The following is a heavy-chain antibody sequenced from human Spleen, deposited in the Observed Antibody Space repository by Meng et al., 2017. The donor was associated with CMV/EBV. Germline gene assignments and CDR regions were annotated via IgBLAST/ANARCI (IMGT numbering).Heavy chain of an antibody. J-gene: IGHJ5*02. CDR2: INHSGST. D-gene: IGHD6-13*01. Sequence: GAGSGYDWSWIRQPPGKGLEWIGEINHSGSTNYNPSLKSRVTISVDTSKNQFSLKLSSVTAADTAVYYCARGVAAAGTPTELNWFDPWGQGTLVTVSS. V-gene: IGHV4-34*01. CDR3: ARGVAAAGTPTELNWFDP. CDR1: GAGSGYD.